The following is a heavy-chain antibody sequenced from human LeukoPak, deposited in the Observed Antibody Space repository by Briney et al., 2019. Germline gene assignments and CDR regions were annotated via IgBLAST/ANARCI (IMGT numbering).Heavy chain of an antibody. CDR1: GGSFSGYY. CDR3: ARGLRLLNY. J-gene: IGHJ4*02. V-gene: IGHV4-34*01. Sequence: PSKTLSLTCAVYGGSFSGYYWSWIRQPPGKGLEWIGEINHSGSTNYNPSLKSRVTISVDTSKNQFSLKLSSVTAADTAVYYCARGLRLLNYWGQGTLVTVSS. CDR2: INHSGST.